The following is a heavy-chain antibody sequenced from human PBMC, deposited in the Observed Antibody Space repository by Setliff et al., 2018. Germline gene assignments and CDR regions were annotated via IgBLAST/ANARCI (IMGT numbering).Heavy chain of an antibody. CDR1: GFTFRSYA. Sequence: GGSLRLSCAASGFTFRSYAMNWIRQAPGKGLEWVSAISGSGGSTYYADSVKGRFTISRDNSKNTLYLQMNSLRAEDTAVYYCAKANTGYSSTWLFDYWGQGTLVTVSS. D-gene: IGHD6-13*01. V-gene: IGHV3-23*01. CDR2: ISGSGGST. J-gene: IGHJ4*02. CDR3: AKANTGYSSTWLFDY.